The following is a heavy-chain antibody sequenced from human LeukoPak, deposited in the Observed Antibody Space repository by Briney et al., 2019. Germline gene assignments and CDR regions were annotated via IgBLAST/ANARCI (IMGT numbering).Heavy chain of an antibody. CDR3: ASSVMDYYDSSGYYSVFDY. V-gene: IGHV1-69*06. CDR2: IIPIFGTA. J-gene: IGHJ4*02. CDR1: GYTFTSYG. Sequence: SVKVSCKASGYTFTSYGISWVRQAPGQGLEWMGGIIPIFGTANYAQKFQGRVTITADKSTSTAYMELSSLRSEDTAVYYCASSVMDYYDSSGYYSVFDYWGQGTLVTVSS. D-gene: IGHD3-22*01.